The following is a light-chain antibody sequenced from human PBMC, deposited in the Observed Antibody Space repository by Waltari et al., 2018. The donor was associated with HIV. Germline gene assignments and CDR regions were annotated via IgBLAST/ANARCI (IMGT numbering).Light chain of an antibody. V-gene: IGKV4-1*01. CDR3: QQYYGTPLT. CDR2: WAS. J-gene: IGKJ4*01. CDR1: QSVLYNSNNKNY. Sequence: DIVMTQSPDLLAVSLGERASINCKSSQSVLYNSNNKNYLAWYQRKPGQPPKLLIYWASTRESGVPDRFSGSGSGTDFTLTISSLQAEDVAVYYCQQYYGTPLTFGGGTKVEIK.